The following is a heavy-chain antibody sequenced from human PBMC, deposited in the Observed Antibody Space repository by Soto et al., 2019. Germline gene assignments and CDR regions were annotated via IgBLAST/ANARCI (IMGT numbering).Heavy chain of an antibody. D-gene: IGHD3-10*01. V-gene: IGHV2-5*02. Sequence: QITLKESGPTLVKPTQTLTLTCTFSGFSLTTTTMGVGWIRQPPGKALEWLAVIFWDDDKRYSPSLKTRLTITKDTSQNQVVLTMSNMDPVDTATYYCARLYSSGSPGFDYWGQRNLVTVAS. CDR1: GFSLTTTTMG. CDR2: IFWDDDK. J-gene: IGHJ4*02. CDR3: ARLYSSGSPGFDY.